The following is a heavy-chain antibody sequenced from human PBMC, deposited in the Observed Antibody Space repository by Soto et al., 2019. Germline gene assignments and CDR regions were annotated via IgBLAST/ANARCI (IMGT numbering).Heavy chain of an antibody. CDR3: ASRGVMVGGVPFDY. CDR2: IYYSGST. D-gene: IGHD3-10*01. Sequence: SETLSLTCTVSGASISSFYWAWIRQPPGKGLECVGYIYYSGSTTYNPSLKSRVTISVDTSQNQFSLKLSSMSAADTAVYYCASRGVMVGGVPFDYRGQGTLVTVSS. CDR1: GASISSFY. V-gene: IGHV4-59*01. J-gene: IGHJ4*02.